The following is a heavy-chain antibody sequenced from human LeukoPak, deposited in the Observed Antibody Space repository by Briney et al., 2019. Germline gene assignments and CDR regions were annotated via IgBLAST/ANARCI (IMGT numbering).Heavy chain of an antibody. Sequence: PGRSLRLSCAASXFTFSNYVMHWVRQAPGKGLEWVAVISFDGSNKYYADSVKGRFTISGDNSKNTLYLQMNSLRAEDTAVYYCAKDRRGGYQLLFVDFWGQGTLVTVSS. V-gene: IGHV3-30*18. D-gene: IGHD2-2*01. CDR1: XFTFSNYV. CDR3: AKDRRGGYQLLFVDF. CDR2: ISFDGSNK. J-gene: IGHJ4*02.